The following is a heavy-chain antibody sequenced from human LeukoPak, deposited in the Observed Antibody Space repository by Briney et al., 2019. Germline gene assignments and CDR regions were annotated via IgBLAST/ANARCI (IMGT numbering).Heavy chain of an antibody. CDR2: SYSGGSS. CDR3: ARILGTTDAFDI. D-gene: IGHD2/OR15-2a*01. V-gene: IGHV3-53*01. CDR1: GFTINNNY. Sequence: PGGSLRLSCAASGFTINNNYMTWVRQAPGKGLEWVSVSYSGGSSYYADSVKGRFIMSRDSSKNTVNLQMNILTVEDTAVYYCARILGTTDAFDIWGQGTMVTVSS. J-gene: IGHJ3*02.